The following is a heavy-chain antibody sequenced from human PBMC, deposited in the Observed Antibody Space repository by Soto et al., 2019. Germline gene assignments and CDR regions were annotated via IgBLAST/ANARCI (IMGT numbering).Heavy chain of an antibody. Sequence: TLSLTCTVSGGSISSGGYYWSWIRQHPGKGLEWIGYIYYSGSTYYNPSLKSRVTISVDTSKNQFSLKLSSVTAADTAVYYCARAGYLEWLLRAYNWFDPWGQGTLVTVSS. V-gene: IGHV4-31*03. CDR1: GGSISSGGYY. J-gene: IGHJ5*02. D-gene: IGHD3-3*01. CDR2: IYYSGST. CDR3: ARAGYLEWLLRAYNWFDP.